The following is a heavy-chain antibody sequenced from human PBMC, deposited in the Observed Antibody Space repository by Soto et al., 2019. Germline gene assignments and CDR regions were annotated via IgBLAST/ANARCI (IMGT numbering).Heavy chain of an antibody. D-gene: IGHD3-16*01. CDR3: ARCGLDYGMDV. CDR2: FYPTGKI. V-gene: IGHV4-4*07. Sequence: QVQLQESGPGLVKPSETLSLTCTVSGGSINSYYWCWVRQPAGKGLEWIGRFYPTGKINYSPSLESRLTMSADTSRNQFSLNLTSVTAADTAVYYCARCGLDYGMDVWGQGTTVTVSS. CDR1: GGSINSYY. J-gene: IGHJ6*02.